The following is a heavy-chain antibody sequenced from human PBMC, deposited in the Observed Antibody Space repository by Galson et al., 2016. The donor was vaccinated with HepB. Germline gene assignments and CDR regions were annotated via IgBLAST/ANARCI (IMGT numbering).Heavy chain of an antibody. D-gene: IGHD3-3*01. CDR3: ARHRRDDFWDQLYYYYMDV. V-gene: IGHV4-39*01. Sequence: SETLSLTCTVSGGSISVMSYQWGWIRQTPGKGLEWIGSIYYSGSAYYNPSLESRVTISLDTSKKQFSLKVNSVTAADTAVYYCARHRRDDFWDQLYYYYMDVWGKGTTVTVSS. J-gene: IGHJ6*03. CDR1: GGSISVMSYQ. CDR2: IYYSGSA.